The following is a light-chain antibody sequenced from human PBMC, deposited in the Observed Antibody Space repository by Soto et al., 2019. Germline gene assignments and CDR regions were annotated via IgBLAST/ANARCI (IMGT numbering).Light chain of an antibody. V-gene: IGLV2-14*01. CDR3: SSYTSSNTLYV. J-gene: IGLJ1*01. CDR1: SSDVGGYNY. CDR2: EVS. Sequence: QSVLTQPASVSGSPGQSITISCTGTSSDVGGYNYVSWYQQHPGKAPKLMIYEVSNRLSGVSNRFSGSKSGNTASLTISGLQAEDEADYYCSSYTSSNTLYVFGTGTKVTVL.